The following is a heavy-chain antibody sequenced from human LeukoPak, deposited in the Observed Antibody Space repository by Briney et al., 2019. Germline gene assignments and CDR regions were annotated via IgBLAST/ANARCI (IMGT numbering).Heavy chain of an antibody. D-gene: IGHD3-22*01. CDR3: ARDTREYYYDSSGYYLPDAFDI. CDR2: INPSGSST. CDR1: GYSFTSHY. Sequence: ASVKVSCKASGYSFTSHYMHWVRQAPGQGLEWMGLINPSGSSTLYAQKFQGRVTMTRDMSTSTAYMELSSLRSEDTAVYYCARDTREYYYDSSGYYLPDAFDIWGQGTMVTVSS. V-gene: IGHV1-46*01. J-gene: IGHJ3*02.